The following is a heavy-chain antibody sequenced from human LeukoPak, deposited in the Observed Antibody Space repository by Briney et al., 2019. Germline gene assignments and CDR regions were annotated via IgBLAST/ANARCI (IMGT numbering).Heavy chain of an antibody. CDR2: IGTAGDT. CDR3: ARGHSSSEGLNAFDI. Sequence: GGSLRLSCAASGFTFSSYDMHWVRQATGKGLEWVSAIGTAGDTYYPGSVKGRFTIPRENAKNSLYLQMNSLRAGDTAVYYCARGHSSSEGLNAFDIWGQGTMVTVSS. J-gene: IGHJ3*02. CDR1: GFTFSSYD. D-gene: IGHD6-13*01. V-gene: IGHV3-13*04.